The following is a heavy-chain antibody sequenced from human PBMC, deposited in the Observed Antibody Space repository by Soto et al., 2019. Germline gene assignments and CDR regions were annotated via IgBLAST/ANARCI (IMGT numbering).Heavy chain of an antibody. J-gene: IGHJ6*03. CDR1: GFTFSSYA. Sequence: GGSLRLSCAASGFTFSSYAMSWVRQAPGKGLEWVSAISGSGGSTYYADSVKGRFTISRDNSKNTLYLQMNSLRAEDTAVYYCAKDLTELGYYYYMDVWGKGTTVTVSS. V-gene: IGHV3-23*01. CDR3: AKDLTELGYYYYMDV. D-gene: IGHD3-16*01. CDR2: ISGSGGST.